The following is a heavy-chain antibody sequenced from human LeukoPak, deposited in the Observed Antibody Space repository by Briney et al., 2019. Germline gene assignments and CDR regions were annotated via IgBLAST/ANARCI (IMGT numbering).Heavy chain of an antibody. CDR3: ARVDYPYYFDY. CDR1: GFTDSSNY. V-gene: IGHV3-53*01. Sequence: RGGSLRHSCAASGFTDSSNYMSWVRQAPGKGLEWVSVIYSGGSTFYADSVKGRFTISRDNSKNTLYLQMNSLRAEDTAVYYCARVDYPYYFDYWGQGTLVTVSS. D-gene: IGHD4-11*01. J-gene: IGHJ4*02. CDR2: IYSGGST.